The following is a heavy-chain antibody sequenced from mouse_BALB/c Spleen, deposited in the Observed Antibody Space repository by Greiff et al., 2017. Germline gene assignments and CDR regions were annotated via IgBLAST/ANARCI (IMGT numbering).Heavy chain of an antibody. D-gene: IGHD2-2*01. CDR2: INPRNGRT. CDR3: ARPGVRIPFDY. J-gene: IGHJ2*01. Sequence: QVQLQQPGAELVKPGASVKLSCKASGYTFTSYWMHWVKQRPGQGLEWIGEINPRNGRTNYNEKFKSRATLTVDNSSRTAYRQLSSLSSEDSAVYYWARPGVRIPFDYWGQGTTLTGAS. V-gene: IGHV1S81*02. CDR1: GYTFTSYW.